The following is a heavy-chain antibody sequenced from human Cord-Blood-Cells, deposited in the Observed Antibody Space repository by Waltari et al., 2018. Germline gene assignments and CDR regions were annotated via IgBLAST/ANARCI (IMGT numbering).Heavy chain of an antibody. Sequence: EVQLVETGGGLIKPGGSLRTPCSASGFSVRSNYMRWVCQAPGKGLEWVSVIYGGGSTYYADSVKGRFTISRDNSKNTLDLQMNSLRAEDRAVYYCAREDAFDIWGQGTMVTVSS. J-gene: IGHJ3*02. CDR1: GFSVRSNY. V-gene: IGHV3-53*02. CDR2: IYGGGST. CDR3: AREDAFDI.